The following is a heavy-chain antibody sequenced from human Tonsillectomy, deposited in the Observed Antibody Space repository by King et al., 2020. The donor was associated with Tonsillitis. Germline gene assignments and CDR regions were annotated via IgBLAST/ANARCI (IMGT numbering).Heavy chain of an antibody. J-gene: IGHJ4*02. CDR1: GFTFSSYW. D-gene: IGHD6-19*01. V-gene: IGHV3-7*03. CDR3: ASVAGGYYFDY. CDR2: IKQDGSEK. Sequence: VQLVESGGGLVQPGGSLRLSCAASGFTFSSYWMSWVRQAPGKGLEWVANIKQDGSEKYYVDSVKGRFTISRDNAKNSLYLQMNSLRAEDTAVYYCASVAGGYYFDYWGQGTLVTVSS.